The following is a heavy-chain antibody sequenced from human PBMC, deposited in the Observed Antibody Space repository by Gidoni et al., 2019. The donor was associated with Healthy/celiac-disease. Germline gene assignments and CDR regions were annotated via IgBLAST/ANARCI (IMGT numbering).Heavy chain of an antibody. V-gene: IGHV3-30-3*01. CDR2: ISYDGSNK. Sequence: QVQLVESGGGVVQPGRSLRLSCAASGFTFSSYAMHGVRQAPGKGLEWVAVISYDGSNKYYADSVKGRFTISRDNSKNTLYLQMNSLRAEDTAVYYCAGWRMVRGAKWGQGTLVTVSS. J-gene: IGHJ4*02. CDR3: AGWRMVRGAK. CDR1: GFTFSSYA. D-gene: IGHD3-10*01.